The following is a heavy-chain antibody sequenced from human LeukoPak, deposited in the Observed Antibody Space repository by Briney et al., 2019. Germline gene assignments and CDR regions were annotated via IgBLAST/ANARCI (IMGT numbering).Heavy chain of an antibody. D-gene: IGHD2-8*01. CDR3: ARDSGVHYYGMDV. CDR2: IWYDGSNK. J-gene: IGHJ6*02. V-gene: IGHV3-33*01. CDR1: GFTFSSYG. Sequence: TGRSLRLSCAASGFTFSSYGMHWVRQAPGKGLEWVAVIWYDGSNKYYADSVKGRFTISRDNSKNTLYLQMNSLRAEDTAVYYCARDSGVHYYGMDVWGQGTTVTVSS.